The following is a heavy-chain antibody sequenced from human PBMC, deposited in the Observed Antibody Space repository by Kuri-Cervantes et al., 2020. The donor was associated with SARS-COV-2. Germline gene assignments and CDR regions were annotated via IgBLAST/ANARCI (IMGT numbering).Heavy chain of an antibody. V-gene: IGHV3-30-3*01. Sequence: GGSLRLSCTASGFNYLNYAMHWVRQAPGTGLEWVAVDSYNGTNKYYADSVKGRFTISRDNAKNSLYLQMNSLRAEDTAVYYCARDGGGYSSSSVVAFDIWGQGTMVTVSS. D-gene: IGHD6-6*01. CDR3: ARDGGGYSSSSVVAFDI. J-gene: IGHJ3*02. CDR2: DSYNGTNK. CDR1: GFNYLNYA.